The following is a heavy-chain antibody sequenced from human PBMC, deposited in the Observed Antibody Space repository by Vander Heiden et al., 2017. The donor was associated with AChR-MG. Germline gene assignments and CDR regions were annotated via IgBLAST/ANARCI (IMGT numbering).Heavy chain of an antibody. D-gene: IGHD1-26*01. Sequence: QVQLVPSGAGVKKPGASVTISCTASGYSFTGYYIHWVRRPPGQGLEWMGIINSSGGTTKYAQKCQDRVSMTRVTSTNTVYMELSSLTSDETAVYYCARARERGTMGATNFDYWGQGSLVTVS. CDR2: INSSGGTT. CDR1: GYSFTGYY. J-gene: IGHJ4*02. V-gene: IGHV1-46*01. CDR3: ARARERGTMGATNFDY.